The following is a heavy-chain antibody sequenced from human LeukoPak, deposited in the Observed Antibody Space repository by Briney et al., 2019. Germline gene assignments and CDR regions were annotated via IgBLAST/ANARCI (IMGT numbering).Heavy chain of an antibody. V-gene: IGHV4-39*01. D-gene: IGHD3-10*01. CDR1: GGSISSSTSY. Sequence: PSETLSLTCSVSGGSISSSTSYWGWIRQPPGKGLEWIGTIYYSGSTYYNPSLKSRVTISVDTSKNQFSLKLGSVTAADTAVYYCARQTYGSGSYYNLGCWGQGTLVTVSS. J-gene: IGHJ4*02. CDR2: IYYSGST. CDR3: ARQTYGSGSYYNLGC.